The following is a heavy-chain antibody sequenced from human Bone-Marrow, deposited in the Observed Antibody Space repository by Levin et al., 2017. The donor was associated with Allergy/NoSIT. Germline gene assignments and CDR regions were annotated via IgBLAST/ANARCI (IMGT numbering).Heavy chain of an antibody. CDR1: GFTFSSYG. CDR2: ISYDGSNK. D-gene: IGHD1-14*01. CDR3: AKASPPPTGSSFDY. V-gene: IGHV3-30*18. Sequence: LSLTCAASGFTFSSYGMHWVRQAPGKGLEWVAVISYDGSNKYYADSVKGRFTISRDNSKNTLYLQMNSLRAEDTAVYYCAKASPPPTGSSFDYWGQGTLVTVSS. J-gene: IGHJ4*02.